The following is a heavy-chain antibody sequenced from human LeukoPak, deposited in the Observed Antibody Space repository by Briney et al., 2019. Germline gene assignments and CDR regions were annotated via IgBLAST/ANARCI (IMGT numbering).Heavy chain of an antibody. V-gene: IGHV3-7*01. CDR2: IKGDGTEI. CDR1: GFTFSNYW. CDR3: AGGYNIDY. Sequence: GGSLRLSCAASGFTFSNYWMNWVRQAPGKGLEWVANIKGDGTEINYVDSVKGRFTISRDNPKNSLYLQLNRLRAEDTAVHYCAGGYNIDYWGQGTLVHVSS. D-gene: IGHD5-18*01. J-gene: IGHJ4*02.